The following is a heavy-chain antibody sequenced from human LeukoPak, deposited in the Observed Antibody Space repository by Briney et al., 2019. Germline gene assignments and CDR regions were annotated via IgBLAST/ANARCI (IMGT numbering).Heavy chain of an antibody. CDR1: GFTFSSYS. CDR2: ISSSSIYI. J-gene: IGHJ6*03. D-gene: IGHD2-15*01. Sequence: GGSLRLSCAASGFTFSSYSMNWVRQAPGKGLEWVSSISSSSIYIYYADSVKGRFTISRDNARNSLYLQMNSLRAEDTAVYYCAREGGYCSGGSCYDDYYYMDVWGKGTTVTISS. V-gene: IGHV3-21*04. CDR3: AREGGYCSGGSCYDDYYYMDV.